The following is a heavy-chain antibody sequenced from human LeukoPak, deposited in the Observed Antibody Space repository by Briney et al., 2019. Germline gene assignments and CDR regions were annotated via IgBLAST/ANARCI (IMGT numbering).Heavy chain of an antibody. D-gene: IGHD3-9*01. CDR1: GYTFSGYY. Sequence: GASVKVSCKASGYTFSGYYMHWVRQAPGQGLEWMGWINPNSGGTNYAQKFQGRVTMTRDTSISTAYMDLSRLRSDDTAVYYCARERDVRPNYDILTGYLPIPDGMDVWGQGTTVTVSS. V-gene: IGHV1-2*02. J-gene: IGHJ6*02. CDR2: INPNSGGT. CDR3: ARERDVRPNYDILTGYLPIPDGMDV.